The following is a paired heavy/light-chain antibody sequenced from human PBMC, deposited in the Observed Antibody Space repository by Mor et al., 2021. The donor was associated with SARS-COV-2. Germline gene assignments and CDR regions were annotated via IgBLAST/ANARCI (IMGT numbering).Heavy chain of an antibody. J-gene: IGHJ4*02. Sequence: EVQLLESGGGLVQPGGSLRLSCVVSGFTFNDYAMHWARQAPGKGLEWVSGITISGSTTYYADSVKGRFIISRDKSKNTLYLQMNSLTAEDTAIYYCAKDDTGVFDYWGQGTLVTVSS. CDR2: ITISGSTT. CDR1: GFTFNDYA. D-gene: IGHD3-22*01. CDR3: AKDDTGVFDY. V-gene: IGHV3-23*05.
Light chain of an antibody. V-gene: IGLV2-14*03. CDR2: DVN. J-gene: IGLJ1*01. CDR1: SSDVGGSKF. Sequence: QSVLTQPASVSGSPGQSITISCTGTSSDVGGSKFVSWYQQRPGKAPKLMIFDVNNRPSGVSNRFSGSKSGNTASLTISGLQADDESDYYCCSSSNSSALFVFGSGTTVSVL. CDR3: CSSSNSSALFV.